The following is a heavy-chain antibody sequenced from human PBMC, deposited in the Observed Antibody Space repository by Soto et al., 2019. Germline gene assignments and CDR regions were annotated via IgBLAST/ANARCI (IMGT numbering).Heavy chain of an antibody. V-gene: IGHV4-30-4*02. CDR3: SGIAARQFYYYGMDV. D-gene: IGHD6-6*01. CDR1: GGSISSGDYY. Sequence: SDTLSLTCTVSGGSISSGDYYWSWIRQPPGKGLEWIGYIYYSGSTYYNPSLKSRVTISVDTSKNQFSLKLSSVTAADTAVYYCSGIAARQFYYYGMDVWGQGTTVTVSS. J-gene: IGHJ6*02. CDR2: IYYSGST.